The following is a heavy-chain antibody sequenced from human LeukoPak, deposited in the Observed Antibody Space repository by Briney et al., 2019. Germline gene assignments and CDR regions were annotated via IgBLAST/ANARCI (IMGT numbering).Heavy chain of an antibody. V-gene: IGHV3-23*01. CDR3: ARDQGYYYDSSATTDAFDI. CDR2: ISGSGGAT. Sequence: PGGSLRLSCAASGFTFSSYAMSWVRQAPGKGLEWVSGISGSGGATYSADSVRGRFTISRDNPKNTLYLQMNSLRAEDTAVYYCARDQGYYYDSSATTDAFDIWGQGTMVTVSS. J-gene: IGHJ3*02. CDR1: GFTFSSYA. D-gene: IGHD3-22*01.